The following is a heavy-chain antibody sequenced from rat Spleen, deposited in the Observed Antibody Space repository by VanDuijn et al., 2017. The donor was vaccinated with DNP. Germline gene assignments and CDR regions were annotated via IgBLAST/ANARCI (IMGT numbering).Heavy chain of an antibody. J-gene: IGHJ2*01. V-gene: IGHV5-22*01. CDR2: TNYNGGST. CDR1: GFTFSDYY. Sequence: EVQLVESGGGLVQPGGSLKLSCAASGFTFSDYYMAWVRQAPTKGLEWVAYTNYNGGSTYNGDSVKGRFTISRDNAKSTLFLQMNSLRSEDMATYYCARHVLPLRVWDYWGQGVTVTVSS. D-gene: IGHD1-4*01. CDR3: ARHVLPLRVWDY.